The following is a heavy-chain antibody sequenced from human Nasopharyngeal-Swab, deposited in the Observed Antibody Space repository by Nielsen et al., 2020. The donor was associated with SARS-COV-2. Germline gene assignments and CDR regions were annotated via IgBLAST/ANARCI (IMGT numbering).Heavy chain of an antibody. Sequence: GESLKISCAASGFTFGNYWMNWVRQAPGKGLEWLSSISSDSGAKYHADSVKGRFTISRDNAKNSLYLEMNSLRAEDTAVYYCLRGDRRDYWGPGTLVSVSS. J-gene: IGHJ4*02. CDR1: GFTFGNYW. D-gene: IGHD3-22*01. CDR3: LRGDRRDY. CDR2: ISSDSGAK. V-gene: IGHV3-21*01.